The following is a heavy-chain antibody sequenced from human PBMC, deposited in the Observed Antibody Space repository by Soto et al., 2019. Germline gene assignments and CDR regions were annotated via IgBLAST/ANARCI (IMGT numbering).Heavy chain of an antibody. CDR2: IYPGDSNT. D-gene: IGHD2-2*02. Sequence: GEFLTISCTSAGSIFTSYWIGWVRQMPGKGLEWMGIIYPGDSNTRYSPSFQGQVTISADKSISTAFLQWSSLKASDTAMYYCARQGYCSSTACYTVDYWGQGTLVTVSS. J-gene: IGHJ4*02. CDR3: ARQGYCSSTACYTVDY. CDR1: GSIFTSYW. V-gene: IGHV5-51*01.